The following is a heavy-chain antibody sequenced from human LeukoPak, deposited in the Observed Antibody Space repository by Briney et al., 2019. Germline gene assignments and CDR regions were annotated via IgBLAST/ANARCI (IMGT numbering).Heavy chain of an antibody. D-gene: IGHD4-17*01. CDR3: ARVVGFGDYPFDY. Sequence: ASVKVSCKASGYTFSGHYMHWVRQAPGQGLEWMGRIYPNSGGANYAQKFQGRVTMTRDTPISTAYMELRRLKSDDTAMYYCARVVGFGDYPFDYWGQGTLVTVSS. CDR2: IYPNSGGA. CDR1: GYTFSGHY. J-gene: IGHJ4*02. V-gene: IGHV1-2*06.